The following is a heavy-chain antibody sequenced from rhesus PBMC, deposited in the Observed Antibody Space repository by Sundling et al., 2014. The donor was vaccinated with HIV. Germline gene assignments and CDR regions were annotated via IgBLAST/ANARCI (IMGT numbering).Heavy chain of an antibody. D-gene: IGHD2-21*01. CDR3: ARDGYCTGSGCFPFDY. J-gene: IGHJ4*01. CDR2: IDGDDGST. Sequence: QVQLQESGPGLVKPSETLPLTCAVSGSSISSNYWTWIRQAPGKGLEWIGRIDGDDGSTDYNPSLKSRVTISKDTSKNQFSLKLSSVTAADTAVYYCARDGYCTGSGCFPFDYWGQGVLVTVSS. CDR1: GSSISSNY. V-gene: IGHV4S2*01.